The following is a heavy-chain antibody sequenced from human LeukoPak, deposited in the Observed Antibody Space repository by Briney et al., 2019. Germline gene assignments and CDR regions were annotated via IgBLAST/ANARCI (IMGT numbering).Heavy chain of an antibody. D-gene: IGHD2-2*01. J-gene: IGHJ3*02. Sequence: ASVKVSCKASGYTFTSYYMHWVRQAPGQGLEWMGIINPSGGSTSYAQKFQGRVTMTRDTSTSTVYMELSGLRSEDTAVYYCARDPQYCSSTSCYAAFDIWGQGTMVTVSS. CDR1: GYTFTSYY. CDR2: INPSGGST. V-gene: IGHV1-46*01. CDR3: ARDPQYCSSTSCYAAFDI.